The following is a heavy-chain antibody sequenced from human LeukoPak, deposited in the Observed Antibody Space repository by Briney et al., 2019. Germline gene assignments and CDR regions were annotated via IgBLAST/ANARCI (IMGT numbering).Heavy chain of an antibody. CDR2: INHSGST. V-gene: IGHV4-34*01. CDR3: ARGRSARPYYYYYYMDV. J-gene: IGHJ6*03. Sequence: GTLRLSCAASGFTFSSYGMNWIRQPPGKGLEWIGEINHSGSTNYNPSLKSRVTISVDTSKNQFSLKLSSVTAADTAVYYCARGRSARPYYYYYYMDVWGKGTTVTVSS. D-gene: IGHD6-6*01. CDR1: GFTFSSYG.